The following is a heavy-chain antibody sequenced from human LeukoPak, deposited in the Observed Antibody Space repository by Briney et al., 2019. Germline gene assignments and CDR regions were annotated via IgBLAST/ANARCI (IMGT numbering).Heavy chain of an antibody. CDR2: ISAYNGNT. V-gene: IGHV1-18*01. J-gene: IGHJ5*02. CDR1: GYTFTNYG. Sequence: ASVKVSCKASGYTFTNYGIIWVRQAPGRGLEWMGWISAYNGNTNYAQKLQGRVTMTTDTSTSTAYMELRSLRSDDTAVYYCARDFHYPELLAHNWFDPWGQGTLVTVSS. D-gene: IGHD3-10*01. CDR3: ARDFHYPELLAHNWFDP.